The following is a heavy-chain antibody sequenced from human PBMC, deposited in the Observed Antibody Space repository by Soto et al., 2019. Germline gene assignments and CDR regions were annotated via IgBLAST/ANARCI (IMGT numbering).Heavy chain of an antibody. CDR3: ARAPRYFDILTGSYYFDY. CDR1: GGSITSGGYY. Sequence: SETLSLTCTVSGGSITSGGYYWSWIRQQPGKGLEWIGYIDYSGSTDYNPSLKSRVTISVDTSKNLFSLKVSSVTAADTAVYYCARAPRYFDILTGSYYFDYWGQGTLVTVSS. J-gene: IGHJ4*02. D-gene: IGHD3-9*01. CDR2: IDYSGST. V-gene: IGHV4-31*03.